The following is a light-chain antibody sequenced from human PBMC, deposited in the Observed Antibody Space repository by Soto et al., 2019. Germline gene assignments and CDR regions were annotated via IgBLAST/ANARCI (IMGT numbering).Light chain of an antibody. CDR1: QGISSY. CDR3: QQYYSFPWT. J-gene: IGKJ1*01. Sequence: AIGMTQSPATLSASTGDRVTICCRISQGISSYLAWYQQKPGKAPELLIYAASTLQSGVPSRFSGSGSGTDFTRTISCLQSEDFATYYCQQYYSFPWTFGQGTQVDIK. V-gene: IGKV1D-8*02. CDR2: AAS.